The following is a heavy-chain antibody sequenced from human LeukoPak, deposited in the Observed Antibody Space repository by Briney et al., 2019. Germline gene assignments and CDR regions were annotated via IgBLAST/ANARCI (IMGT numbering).Heavy chain of an antibody. V-gene: IGHV3-48*03. Sequence: PGGSLRLSCAASGFTFSSYEMNWVRQAPGKGLGWGSYISSSGSTIYYADSVKGRFTISRDNAKNSLYLQMNSLRAEDTAVYYCARVGTMVRGVIIYYYYYMDVWGKGTTVTISS. CDR3: ARVGTMVRGVIIYYYYYMDV. CDR1: GFTFSSYE. D-gene: IGHD3-10*01. CDR2: ISSSGSTI. J-gene: IGHJ6*03.